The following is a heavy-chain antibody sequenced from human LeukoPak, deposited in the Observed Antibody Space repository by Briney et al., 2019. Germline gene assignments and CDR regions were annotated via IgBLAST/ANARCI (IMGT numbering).Heavy chain of an antibody. CDR2: INHSGST. D-gene: IGHD2-15*01. CDR3: AREPTGYCSGGSCYSGWFDP. V-gene: IGHV4-34*01. J-gene: IGHJ5*02. Sequence: PSETLSLTCAVSGGSFSGYYWSWIRQPPGKGLEWIGEINHSGSTNYNPSLKSRVTISVDTSKNQFSLKLSSVTAADTAVYYCAREPTGYCSGGSCYSGWFDPWGQEPWSPSPQ. CDR1: GGSFSGYY.